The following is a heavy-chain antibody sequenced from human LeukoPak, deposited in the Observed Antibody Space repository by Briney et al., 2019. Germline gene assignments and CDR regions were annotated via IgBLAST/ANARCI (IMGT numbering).Heavy chain of an antibody. CDR2: INQDGSAK. Sequence: GGSLRLSCATSEFTFSAFWMSWVRQAPGKGLEWVANINQDGSAKYYVDSVKGRFTVSRDNAENSLYLQTNSLRAEDTAIYYCARLWGDATIFDLWGQGTLVTVSS. D-gene: IGHD5-12*01. V-gene: IGHV3-7*01. CDR1: EFTFSAFW. J-gene: IGHJ4*02. CDR3: ARLWGDATIFDL.